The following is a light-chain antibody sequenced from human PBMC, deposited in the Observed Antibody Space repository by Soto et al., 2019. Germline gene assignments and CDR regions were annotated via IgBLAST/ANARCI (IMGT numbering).Light chain of an antibody. J-gene: IGLJ2*01. CDR1: TSDIGFYDY. Sequence: QSVLTQPASVSGSPGQSLTISCTGTTSDIGFYDYVSWYQQHPGKAPKLLIYEVSKRPSGVPDRFSASTSGNTASLTVSGLQADDEADYYCSSYAGNNNVIFGGGTKLTVL. V-gene: IGLV2-8*01. CDR3: SSYAGNNNVI. CDR2: EVS.